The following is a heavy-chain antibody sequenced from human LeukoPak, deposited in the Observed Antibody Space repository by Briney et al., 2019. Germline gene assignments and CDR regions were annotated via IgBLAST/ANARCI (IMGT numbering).Heavy chain of an antibody. CDR3: ARVDGSYCFDY. D-gene: IGHD1-26*01. V-gene: IGHV4-31*03. CDR2: IYYSGST. J-gene: IGHJ4*02. Sequence: SETLSLTCTVSNGSVGSGGYSWSWIRQHPGKGLEWIGYIYYSGSTYYNPSLKSRVTISVDTSKNQFSLKLSSVTAADTAVYYCARVDGSYCFDYWGQGTLDTVSS. CDR1: NGSVGSGGYS.